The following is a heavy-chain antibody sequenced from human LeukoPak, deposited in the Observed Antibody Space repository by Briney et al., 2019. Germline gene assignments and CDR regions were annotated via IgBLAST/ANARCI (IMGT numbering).Heavy chain of an antibody. CDR2: SHYSGGT. V-gene: IGHV4-30-4*01. CDR1: GVSITSGDFY. D-gene: IGHD4-17*01. Sequence: PSETLSLTCTISGVSITSGDFYWSWIRQPPGKGLEWVGFSHYSGGTYYNPSLKSRVTISLDTSKNRFSLRLTSVTAADTAVYYCAGCGDFDYWGQGTLVTVSS. CDR3: AGCGDFDY. J-gene: IGHJ4*02.